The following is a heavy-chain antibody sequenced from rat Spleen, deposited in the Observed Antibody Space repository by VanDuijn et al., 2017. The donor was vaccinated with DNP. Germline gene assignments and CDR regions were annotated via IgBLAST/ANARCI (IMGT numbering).Heavy chain of an antibody. J-gene: IGHJ2*01. D-gene: IGHD1-1*01. CDR3: ARRGYSGDYFDY. CDR2: ITSSGGST. CDR1: GFTFNNYW. V-gene: IGHV5-31*01. Sequence: EVQLVESGGDLVQPGRSLKLSCVASGFTFNNYWMTWIRQVPGKGLEWVASITSSGGSTYYPDSVKGRFTISRDNAKNTLYLQMNSLRSEDTATYYCARRGYSGDYFDYWGQGVMVTVSS.